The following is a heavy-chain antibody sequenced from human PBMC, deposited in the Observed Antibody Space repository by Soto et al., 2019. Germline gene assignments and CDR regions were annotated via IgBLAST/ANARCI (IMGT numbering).Heavy chain of an antibody. V-gene: IGHV1-18*01. J-gene: IGHJ3*02. CDR1: GYTFTSYG. CDR2: ISAYNGNT. CDR3: ARENYGDYASNDHDAFDI. Sequence: ASVKVSCKASGYTFTSYGISWVRQAPGQGLEWMGWISAYNGNTNYVQKLQGRVTMTTDTSTSTAYMELRSLRSDDTAVYYCARENYGDYASNDHDAFDIWGQGTMVTVSS. D-gene: IGHD4-17*01.